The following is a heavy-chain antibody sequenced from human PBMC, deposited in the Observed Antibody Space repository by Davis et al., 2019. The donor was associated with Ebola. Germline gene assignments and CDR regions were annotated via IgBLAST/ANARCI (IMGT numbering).Heavy chain of an antibody. CDR1: GFTVSSNY. J-gene: IGHJ4*02. D-gene: IGHD6-19*01. CDR2: IYSGGST. Sequence: PGGSLRLSCAASGFTVSSNYMSWVRQAPGKGLEWVSVIYSGGSTYYADSVKGRFTISRDNSKNSLYLQMNSLRAEDTALYYCAKSTGLAGTGTLFDYWGQGTLVTVSS. V-gene: IGHV3-53*05. CDR3: AKSTGLAGTGTLFDY.